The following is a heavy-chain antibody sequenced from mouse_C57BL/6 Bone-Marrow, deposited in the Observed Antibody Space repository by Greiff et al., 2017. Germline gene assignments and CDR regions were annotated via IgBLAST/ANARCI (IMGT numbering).Heavy chain of an antibody. CDR2: IYPGAGDT. Sequence: QVQLQQSGAELVKPGASVKISCKASGYAFSSYWMNWVKQRPGKGLEWIGQIYPGAGDTNYNGKFKGKATLTADKSSSTAYMQISSLTSEDSAVYFCARGAPFYYGNPFAYWGQGTLVTVSA. J-gene: IGHJ3*01. V-gene: IGHV1-80*01. CDR1: GYAFSSYW. D-gene: IGHD2-1*01. CDR3: ARGAPFYYGNPFAY.